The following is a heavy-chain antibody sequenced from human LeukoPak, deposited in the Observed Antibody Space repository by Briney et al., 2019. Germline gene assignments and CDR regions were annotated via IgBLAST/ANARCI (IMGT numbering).Heavy chain of an antibody. J-gene: IGHJ2*01. D-gene: IGHD6-13*01. CDR1: GGSISSCY. CDR3: ARHSYSSSWYRSYWYFDL. Sequence: KPSETLSLTCTVSGGSISSCYWSWIRQPPGKGLEWIGYIYYSGSTNYNPSLKSRVTISVDTSKNQFSLKLSSVTAADTAVYYCARHSYSSSWYRSYWYFDLWGRGTLVTVSS. CDR2: IYYSGST. V-gene: IGHV4-59*08.